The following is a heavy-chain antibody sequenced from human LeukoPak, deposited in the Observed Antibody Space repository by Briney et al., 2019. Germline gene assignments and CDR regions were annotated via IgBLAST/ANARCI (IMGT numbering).Heavy chain of an antibody. V-gene: IGHV4-34*01. Sequence: SETLSLTCAVYGGSFSGYYWSWIRQPPGKGLEWIGEINHSGSTNYNPSLKSRVTISVDTSKNQFSLKLSSVTAADTAVYYCASYTMVRGVGNWFDPSGQGTLVTVSS. D-gene: IGHD3-10*01. CDR2: INHSGST. J-gene: IGHJ5*02. CDR1: GGSFSGYY. CDR3: ASYTMVRGVGNWFDP.